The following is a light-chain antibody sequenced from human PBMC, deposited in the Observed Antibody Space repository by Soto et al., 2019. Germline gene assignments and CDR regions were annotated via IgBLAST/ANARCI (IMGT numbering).Light chain of an antibody. V-gene: IGKV1-33*01. CDR2: DAS. CDR1: QDITNY. J-gene: IGKJ4*01. Sequence: DIQMAQAPSSLSASVGDRVTITCLASQDITNYLNCFQHKPGKAPELLICDASNLETGVPSRFSGRGSGTHFTFTISSMQPEDIANYYCQQYDTLPPTFGGGTKVDIK. CDR3: QQYDTLPPT.